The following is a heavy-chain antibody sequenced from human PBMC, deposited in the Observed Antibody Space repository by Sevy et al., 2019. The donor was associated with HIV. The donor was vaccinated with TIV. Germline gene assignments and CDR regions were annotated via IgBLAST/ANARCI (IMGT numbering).Heavy chain of an antibody. CDR2: ISSNGGST. J-gene: IGHJ3*02. V-gene: IGHV3-64*01. D-gene: IGHD1-26*01. Sequence: GGFLRLSCAASGFTFSSSAMHWVRQAPGKGLEYVSAISSNGGSTYYANSVKGRFTISRDNSKNTLYLQMGSLRAEDMAVYYCARVYSGSYYDAFDIWGQGTMVTVSS. CDR3: ARVYSGSYYDAFDI. CDR1: GFTFSSSA.